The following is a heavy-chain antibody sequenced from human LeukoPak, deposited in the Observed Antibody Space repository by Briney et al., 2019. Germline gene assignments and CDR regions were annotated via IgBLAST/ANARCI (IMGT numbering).Heavy chain of an antibody. J-gene: IGHJ6*03. Sequence: SETLSLTCAFYGGSFSGYYWSWIRQPPGKGLEWIGEINHSGSTNYNPSLKSRVTISVDTSKNQFSLKLSSVTAADTAVYYCARGLAVAGTGLVHYYMDVWGKGTTVTISS. D-gene: IGHD6-19*01. CDR2: INHSGST. CDR3: ARGLAVAGTGLVHYYMDV. V-gene: IGHV4-34*01. CDR1: GGSFSGYY.